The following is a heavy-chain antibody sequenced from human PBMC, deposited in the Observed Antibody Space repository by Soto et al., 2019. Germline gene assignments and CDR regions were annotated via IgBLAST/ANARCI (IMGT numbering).Heavy chain of an antibody. CDR1: GFTFSSYE. CDR3: ARRGAGDSASYYQAFYI. Sequence: EVQLVESGGGLVQPGGSLRLSCAASGFTFSSYEMNWVRQAPGKGLEWVSYISSSGSTIYYAHSVKGRFTISRDNAKNSLYVQMNSLRAEDTAVYYCARRGAGDSASYYQAFYICGQGTIVTVSS. J-gene: IGHJ3*02. D-gene: IGHD1-26*01. CDR2: ISSSGSTI. V-gene: IGHV3-48*03.